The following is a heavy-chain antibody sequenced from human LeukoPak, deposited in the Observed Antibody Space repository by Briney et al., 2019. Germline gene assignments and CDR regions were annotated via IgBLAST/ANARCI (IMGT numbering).Heavy chain of an antibody. J-gene: IGHJ4*02. Sequence: GGSLRLSCAASGFIVSDNHMSWVRQAPGKGLEWVSIIYSGGTTFYADSVKGRFTISRDNFKNTLYLQMNSLSAEDTAMFSCARDRDIGMAATNDYWGQGTLVTVSS. V-gene: IGHV3-66*01. D-gene: IGHD6-19*01. CDR1: GFIVSDNH. CDR3: ARDRDIGMAATNDY. CDR2: IYSGGTT.